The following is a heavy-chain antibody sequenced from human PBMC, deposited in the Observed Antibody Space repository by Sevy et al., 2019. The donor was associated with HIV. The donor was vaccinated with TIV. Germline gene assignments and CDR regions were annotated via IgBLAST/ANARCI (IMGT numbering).Heavy chain of an antibody. CDR2: ISGSGTRT. CDR1: GFSFDSYG. Sequence: GGSLRLSCAVSGFSFDSYGMTWVRQAPGKGLEWVSGISGSGTRTYYADSVKGRFIISRDNSKNTLYLQMNSLRNEDTAQYYCGKGGGGHYDPDEIGYYFYYYNMDVWGKGTTVTVSS. V-gene: IGHV3-23*01. J-gene: IGHJ6*03. CDR3: GKGGGGHYDPDEIGYYFYYYNMDV. D-gene: IGHD3-22*01.